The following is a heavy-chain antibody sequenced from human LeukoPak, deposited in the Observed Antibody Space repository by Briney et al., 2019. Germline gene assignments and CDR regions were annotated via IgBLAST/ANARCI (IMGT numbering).Heavy chain of an antibody. CDR2: ISWNSGSI. CDR3: AKDGGSSWRFDY. D-gene: IGHD6-13*01. Sequence: GGSLRLSCAASGFTFDDYAMHWVRQAPGKGLEWVSGISWNSGSIGYADSVKGRFTISRDNAKNSLYLQMNSLRAEDTALYYCAKDGGSSWRFDYWGQGTLVTVSS. J-gene: IGHJ4*02. V-gene: IGHV3-9*01. CDR1: GFTFDDYA.